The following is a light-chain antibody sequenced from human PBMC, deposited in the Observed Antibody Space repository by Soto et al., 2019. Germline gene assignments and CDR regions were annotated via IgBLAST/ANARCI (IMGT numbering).Light chain of an antibody. V-gene: IGKV1-27*01. Sequence: DIQMTQFPSSLSASVGARVTITCRASQGIDGYVAWYQQRPGKVPRLLIYHPSTLQPGVPSRFSGAGSGTDYTLTISSPQPEDVATDYCQNYYRAAFTLGPGTRVYMK. CDR2: HPS. CDR1: QGIDGY. J-gene: IGKJ3*01. CDR3: QNYYRAAFT.